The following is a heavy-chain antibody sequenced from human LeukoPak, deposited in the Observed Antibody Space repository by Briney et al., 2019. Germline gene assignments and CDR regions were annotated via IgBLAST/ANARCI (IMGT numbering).Heavy chain of an antibody. V-gene: IGHV5-51*01. J-gene: IGHJ4*02. D-gene: IGHD2-2*01. CDR2: IYPGDSDT. Sequence: PGESLKISCKGSGYSFTSYWIGWVRQMPGKGLEWMGIIYPGDSDTRYSPSFQGQVTISADKSISTAYLQWSSLKASDTAMYYCARHVAGTRGVGVVPAALRYWGQGTLVTVSS. CDR1: GYSFTSYW. CDR3: ARHVAGTRGVGVVPAALRY.